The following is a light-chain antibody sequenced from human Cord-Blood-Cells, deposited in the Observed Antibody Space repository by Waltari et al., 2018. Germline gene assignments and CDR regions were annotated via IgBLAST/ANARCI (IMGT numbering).Light chain of an antibody. CDR1: SLRSYY. J-gene: IGLJ2*01. Sequence: SSELTRDPAVSVALGQTVRITCQGDSLRSYYASWYQQKPGQAPLLVIYGKNNRPSWIPDRFSGPSSGNTASLTITGAQAEDEADYYCNSRDSSGNHVVFGGGTKLTVL. CDR3: NSRDSSGNHVV. CDR2: GKN. V-gene: IGLV3-19*01.